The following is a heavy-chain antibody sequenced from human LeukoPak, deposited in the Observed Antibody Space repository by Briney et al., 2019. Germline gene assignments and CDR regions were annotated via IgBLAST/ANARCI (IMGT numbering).Heavy chain of an antibody. CDR2: ISYDGSNK. CDR3: ARPLLIAAAGTRFPDY. Sequence: GGSLRLSCAASGFTFSSYAMHWVRQAPGKGLERVAVISYDGSNKYYADSVKGRFTISRDNSKNTLYLQMNSLRAEDTAVYYCARPLLIAAAGTRFPDYWGQGTLVTVSS. CDR1: GFTFSSYA. J-gene: IGHJ4*02. D-gene: IGHD6-13*01. V-gene: IGHV3-30*04.